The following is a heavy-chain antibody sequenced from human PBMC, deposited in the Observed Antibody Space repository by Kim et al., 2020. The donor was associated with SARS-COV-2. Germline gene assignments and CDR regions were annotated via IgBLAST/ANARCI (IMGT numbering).Heavy chain of an antibody. V-gene: IGHV3-74*01. D-gene: IGHD4-17*01. CDR2: SSI. CDR3: SSGGYDYGGT. J-gene: IGHJ5*02. Sequence: SSIAYADSVKGRFTISRDNAKNTLYLQMNSLTAEDTAVYYCSSGGYDYGGTWGQGTLVTVSS.